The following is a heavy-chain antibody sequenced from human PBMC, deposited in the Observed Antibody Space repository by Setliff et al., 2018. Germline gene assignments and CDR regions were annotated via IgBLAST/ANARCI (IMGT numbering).Heavy chain of an antibody. CDR3: ARSESWFGDY. CDR1: GGSISSYY. D-gene: IGHD3-10*01. Sequence: PSETLSLTCTVSGGSISSYYWSWIRQPAGKGLEWIGHIYIGGSANYNPSLKSRVTMSIDTSKNQFSLKLNSVTAADTAVYYCARSESWFGDYWGQGTLVTVSS. CDR2: IYIGGSA. J-gene: IGHJ4*02. V-gene: IGHV4-4*07.